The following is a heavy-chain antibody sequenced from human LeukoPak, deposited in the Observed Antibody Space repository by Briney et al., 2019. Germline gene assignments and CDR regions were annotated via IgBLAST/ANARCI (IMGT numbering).Heavy chain of an antibody. Sequence: PGGSLRLSCAASGFTVSSNYISWVRQAPGKGLEWVSVIYSGGSTYYADSVKGRFTISRDNSKNTLYLQMNSLRAEDTAVYYCARDRSSGYYYGAFDIWGQGTMVTVSS. V-gene: IGHV3-53*01. CDR1: GFTVSSNY. D-gene: IGHD3-22*01. CDR3: ARDRSSGYYYGAFDI. CDR2: IYSGGST. J-gene: IGHJ3*02.